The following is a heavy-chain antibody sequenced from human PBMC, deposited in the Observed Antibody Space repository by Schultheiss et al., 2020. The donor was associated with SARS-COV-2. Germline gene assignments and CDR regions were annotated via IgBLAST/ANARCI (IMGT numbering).Heavy chain of an antibody. CDR2: IIPIFGTA. CDR1: GGTFSRYA. J-gene: IGHJ3*02. Sequence: SVKVSCKASGGTFSRYAISWVRQAPGQGLEWMGGIIPIFGTANYAQKFQGRVTITADESTSTAYMELSSLRSEDTAVYYCARDRRSGSYSGIDAFDIWGQGTMVTVSS. V-gene: IGHV1-69*13. D-gene: IGHD1-26*01. CDR3: ARDRRSGSYSGIDAFDI.